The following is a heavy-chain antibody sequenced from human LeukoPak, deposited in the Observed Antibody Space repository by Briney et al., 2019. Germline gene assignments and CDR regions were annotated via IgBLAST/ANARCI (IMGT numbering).Heavy chain of an antibody. Sequence: GGSLRLSCAASGFAFSSYAMSWVRQAPGKGLEWVSGISGSGDNTYYADSVKGRFTISRDNSKNTLYVQVNSLRAEDTAVYYCAIDPNWGVDYWGQGVLVTVSS. V-gene: IGHV3-23*01. CDR1: GFAFSSYA. CDR3: AIDPNWGVDY. CDR2: ISGSGDNT. D-gene: IGHD7-27*01. J-gene: IGHJ4*02.